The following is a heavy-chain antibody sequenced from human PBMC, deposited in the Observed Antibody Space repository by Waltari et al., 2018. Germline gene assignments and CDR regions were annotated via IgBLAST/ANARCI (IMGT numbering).Heavy chain of an antibody. CDR3: AGGSAAAGTYYFDY. CDR2: INHSGST. J-gene: IGHJ4*02. Sequence: QVQLQQWGAGLLKPSETLSLTCAVYGGSFSGYYWSWIRRPPGKGWEWIGEINHSGSTSANPSLKGRVTISVDTSKNQFSLKLNSVTAADTAVYYCAGGSAAAGTYYFDYWGQGTLVTVSS. V-gene: IGHV4-34*01. D-gene: IGHD6-13*01. CDR1: GGSFSGYY.